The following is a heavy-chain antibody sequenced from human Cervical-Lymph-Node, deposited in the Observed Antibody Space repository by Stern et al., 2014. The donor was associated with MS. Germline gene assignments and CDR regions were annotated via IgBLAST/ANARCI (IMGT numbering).Heavy chain of an antibody. CDR3: ARGQSGYFYYYYGMAV. D-gene: IGHD3-22*01. CDR2: IIPIFGKT. CDR1: GDTFTNFA. J-gene: IGHJ6*02. Sequence: VHLVESGAEVKKPGSSVKVSCKASGDTFTNFAISWVRQAPGQGLEWMGGIIPIFGKTDYAQKFQGRVTITADESASTAYMELTSLRSEDTAVYYCARGQSGYFYYYYGMAVWGQGTTVTVSS. V-gene: IGHV1-69*01.